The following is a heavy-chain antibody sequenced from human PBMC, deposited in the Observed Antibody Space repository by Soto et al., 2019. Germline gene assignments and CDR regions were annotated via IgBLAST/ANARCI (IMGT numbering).Heavy chain of an antibody. CDR1: GYTFTSYD. V-gene: IGHV1-8*01. J-gene: IGHJ5*02. D-gene: IGHD3-3*01. CDR3: ARGDVDGRVLGWLSSPNCFDP. Sequence: QVQLVQSGAEVKKPGASVKVSCKASGYTFTSYDINWVRQATGQGLEWMGWMNPNSGNTGYAQKFQGRVTMTRNTSISTAYLELGRLRSEAAAGYYCARGDVDGRVLGWLSSPNCFDPWGQGTLVPVSS. CDR2: MNPNSGNT.